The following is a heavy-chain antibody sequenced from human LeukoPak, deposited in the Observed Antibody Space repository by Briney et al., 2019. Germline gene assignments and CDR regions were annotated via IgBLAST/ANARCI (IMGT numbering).Heavy chain of an antibody. CDR3: ASTSYDSSGGDAFDI. V-gene: IGHV1-2*04. CDR2: INPNSGGT. Sequence: ASVKVSCKASGYTFTGYYMHWVRQAPGQGLEWMGWINPNSGGTNYAQKFQGWVTMTRDTSISTAYMELSRLRSDDTAVYYCASTSYDSSGGDAFDIWGQGTMVTVSS. J-gene: IGHJ3*02. D-gene: IGHD3-22*01. CDR1: GYTFTGYY.